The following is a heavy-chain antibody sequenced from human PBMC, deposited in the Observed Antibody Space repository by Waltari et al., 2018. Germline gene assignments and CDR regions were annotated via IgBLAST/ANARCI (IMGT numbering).Heavy chain of an antibody. Sequence: EVQLLESGGGLVQPGGSLRLSCAASGLIFSNYWMSWVRQAPGKGLGWLANIKYDGSAKYYVESVRGRFTISRDNAENSLYLQMSSLRADDTAVYYCATSRAAAGNDWGQGTLVSVSS. V-gene: IGHV3-7*01. CDR2: IKYDGSAK. CDR1: GLIFSNYW. D-gene: IGHD6-13*01. CDR3: ATSRAAAGND. J-gene: IGHJ4*02.